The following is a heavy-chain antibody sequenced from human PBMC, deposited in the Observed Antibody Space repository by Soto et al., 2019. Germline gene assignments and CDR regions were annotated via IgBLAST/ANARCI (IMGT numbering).Heavy chain of an antibody. CDR3: ARESMGSKGADH. CDR2: IIPIIGVT. D-gene: IGHD3-16*01. Sequence: QVQLVQSGAEVKRPGSSVKVSCESSGDTFNSYVISWVRQAPGQGLEWMGGIIPIIGVTHYAQKFQGRVTISALSSTGTAYMEMTNLGFEDTALYYCARESMGSKGADHSGQGTLVPVSS. CDR1: GDTFNSYV. J-gene: IGHJ4*02. V-gene: IGHV1-69*17.